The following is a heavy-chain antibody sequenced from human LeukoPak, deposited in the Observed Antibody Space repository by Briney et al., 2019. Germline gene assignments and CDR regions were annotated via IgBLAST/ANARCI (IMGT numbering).Heavy chain of an antibody. CDR1: GSSITRGDY. Sequence: SETLSLTCTVSGSSITRGDYWGWIRQPPGKGLEWIGSIYYSGSTYYNPSLKSRVTISVDTSKNQFSLKLSSVTAADTAVYYCARGGPTYYDFWSGSNWFDPWGQGTLVTVSS. J-gene: IGHJ5*02. CDR3: ARGGPTYYDFWSGSNWFDP. CDR2: IYYSGST. D-gene: IGHD3-3*01. V-gene: IGHV4-38-2*02.